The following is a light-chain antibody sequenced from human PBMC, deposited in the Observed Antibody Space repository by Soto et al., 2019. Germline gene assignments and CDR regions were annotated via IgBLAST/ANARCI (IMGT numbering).Light chain of an antibody. CDR3: QQYNNWPPWGT. J-gene: IGKJ1*01. V-gene: IGKV3-15*01. Sequence: EIVMTQSQATLSVSPGERATLSCRASQSVSSNLAWYQQKPGQAPRLLIYGASTRATGIPARFSGSGSGTEFTLTISSLQSEDFAVYYCQQYNNWPPWGTFGQGTKVEIK. CDR1: QSVSSN. CDR2: GAS.